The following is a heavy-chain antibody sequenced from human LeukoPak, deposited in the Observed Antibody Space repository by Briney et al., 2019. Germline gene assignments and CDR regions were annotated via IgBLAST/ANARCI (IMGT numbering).Heavy chain of an antibody. CDR3: ARDRAVVAATCWFDP. V-gene: IGHV1-2*02. CDR2: INPNSGGT. J-gene: IGHJ5*02. D-gene: IGHD2-15*01. CDR1: GYTFTGYY. Sequence: GASVKVSCKASGYTFTGYYMHRVRQAPGQGLEWMGWINPNSGGTNYAQKFQGRVTMTRDTSISTAYMELSRLRSDDTAVYHCARDRAVVAATCWFDPWGQGTLVTVSS.